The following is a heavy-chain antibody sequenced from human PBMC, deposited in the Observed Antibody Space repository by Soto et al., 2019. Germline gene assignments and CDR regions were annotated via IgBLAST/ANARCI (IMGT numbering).Heavy chain of an antibody. Sequence: SETLSLTCTVSGGSISSSDYYWGWIRQPPGKGLEWIGSIFYIGSTDYNPSLKRRVTMSVDTSTNHFSLRLSSVTAADTAVHYCARRTGGDGTFDYWGQGALVTVSS. J-gene: IGHJ4*02. CDR1: GGSISSSDYY. V-gene: IGHV4-39*02. CDR2: IFYIGST. CDR3: ARRTGGDGTFDY. D-gene: IGHD2-8*02.